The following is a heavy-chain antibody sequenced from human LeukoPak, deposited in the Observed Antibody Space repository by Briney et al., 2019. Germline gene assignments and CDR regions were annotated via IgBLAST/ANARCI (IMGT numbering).Heavy chain of an antibody. V-gene: IGHV1-18*01. CDR3: ARGSEIWRSYRYVLY. CDR2: ISANNSHQ. D-gene: IGHD3-16*02. J-gene: IGHJ4*02. Sequence: ASVKVSCKAPGDSFIRYGISWVPQEPGQGLEGMGWISANNSHQNYAQKFQGRVTMTTDTSASTVYMELRSLRSDDTAVYYCARGSEIWRSYRYVLYWGQGTLVTVSS. CDR1: GDSFIRYG.